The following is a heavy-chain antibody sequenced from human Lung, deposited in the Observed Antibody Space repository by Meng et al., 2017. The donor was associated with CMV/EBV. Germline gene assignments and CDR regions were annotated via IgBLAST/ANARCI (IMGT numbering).Heavy chain of an antibody. Sequence: SETXSLXCIVSGGVVSSANYHWNWIRQTPGKGLEWIGQTWPGRGTNYNPSLESRLAISLDTSKNQFTLQLSSVTPADTAVYYCAGLIVGNGGRGNWGQGTLVTSPQ. D-gene: IGHD1-26*01. CDR3: AGLIVGNGGRGN. CDR2: TWPGRGT. J-gene: IGHJ4*02. CDR1: GGVVSSANYH. V-gene: IGHV4-61*01.